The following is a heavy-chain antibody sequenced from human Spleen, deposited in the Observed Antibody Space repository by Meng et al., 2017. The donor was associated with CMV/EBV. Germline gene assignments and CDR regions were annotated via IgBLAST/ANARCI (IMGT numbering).Heavy chain of an antibody. D-gene: IGHD3-22*01. CDR2: INPKSGGT. V-gene: IGHV1-2*06. Sequence: YSFTDYYIHWVRQAPGQGLEWMGRINPKSGGTDSAQRFQDRVTMTRDTSINTAYMQLTRLTSDDTAVYFCAKELWYYSDSDGKFLGDYWGQGTLVTVSS. J-gene: IGHJ4*02. CDR1: YSFTDYY. CDR3: AKELWYYSDSDGKFLGDY.